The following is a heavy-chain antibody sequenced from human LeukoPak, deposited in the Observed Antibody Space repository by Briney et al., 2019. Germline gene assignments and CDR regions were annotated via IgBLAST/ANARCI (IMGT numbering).Heavy chain of an antibody. J-gene: IGHJ6*03. CDR2: VRFDGGNK. D-gene: IGHD1-1*01. V-gene: IGHV3-30*02. Sequence: PGGSLRLSCDASGFTFRNYGMHWVRQAPGKGLEWVAFVRFDGGNKYYADSVKGRFTISKDNSKNTLYLQMSGLRAEDTAAYYCAKDKELYNTIMPYYYFMDVWGKGTTVIVSS. CDR3: AKDKELYNTIMPYYYFMDV. CDR1: GFTFRNYG.